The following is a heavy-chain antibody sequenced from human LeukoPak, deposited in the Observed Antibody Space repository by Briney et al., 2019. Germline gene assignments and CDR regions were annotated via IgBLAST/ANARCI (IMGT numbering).Heavy chain of an antibody. CDR2: IKHNGDEL. J-gene: IGHJ4*02. Sequence: GGSLRLSCAASGFTFSSYWMTWVRQAPGKGLEWVANIKHNGDELNYVDSVEDRFTISRDNAKNSLYLQMNSLRAEDTAVYYCTRDRGSRWGQGTLVTVSS. V-gene: IGHV3-7*01. CDR1: GFTFSSYW. CDR3: TRDRGSR.